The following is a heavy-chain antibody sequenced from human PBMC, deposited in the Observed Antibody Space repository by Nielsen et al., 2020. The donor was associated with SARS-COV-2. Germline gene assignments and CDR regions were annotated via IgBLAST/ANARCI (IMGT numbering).Heavy chain of an antibody. CDR2: ISSSSSYI. J-gene: IGHJ4*02. CDR3: ANLGLGAAFDY. Sequence: GESLKISCAASGFTFSSYSMNWVRQAPGKGLEWVSSISSSSSYIYYADSVKGRFTISRDNAKNSLYLQMNSLRAEDTAVYYCANLGLGAAFDYWGQGTLVTVSS. V-gene: IGHV3-21*01. CDR1: GFTFSSYS. D-gene: IGHD1-26*01.